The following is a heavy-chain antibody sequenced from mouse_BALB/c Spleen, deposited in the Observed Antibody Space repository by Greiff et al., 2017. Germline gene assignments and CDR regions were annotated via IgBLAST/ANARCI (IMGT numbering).Heavy chain of an antibody. Sequence: EVNLVESGGGLVKPGGSLKLSCAASGFTFSSYAMSWVRQTPEKRLEWVASISSGGSTYYPDSVKGRFTISRDNARNILYLQMSSLRSEDTAMYYCARYYDGNYAMDYWGQGTSVTVSS. V-gene: IGHV5-6-5*01. CDR2: ISSGGST. D-gene: IGHD1-1*01. CDR3: ARYYDGNYAMDY. J-gene: IGHJ4*01. CDR1: GFTFSSYA.